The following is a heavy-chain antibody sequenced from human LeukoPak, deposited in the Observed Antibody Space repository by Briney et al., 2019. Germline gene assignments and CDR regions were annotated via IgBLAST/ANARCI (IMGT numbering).Heavy chain of an antibody. CDR1: GYAFTNYA. J-gene: IGHJ4*02. CDR3: ARDKYRASGDY. V-gene: IGHV1-3*01. CDR2: INAGNGNT. D-gene: IGHD6-25*01. Sequence: GASVKVSCKASGYAFTNYAIQWVRQAPGQRLEWMGWINAGNGNTKYSQKFQGRVTITRDTSASTAYMELSSLRSEDTAVYYCARDKYRASGDYWGQGTLVTVSS.